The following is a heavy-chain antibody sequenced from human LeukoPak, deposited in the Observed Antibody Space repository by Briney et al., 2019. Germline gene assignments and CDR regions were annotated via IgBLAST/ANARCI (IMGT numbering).Heavy chain of an antibody. CDR3: ARGPPESTNSDY. Sequence: GASVKVSCKASGYTFTNYDINWVRQASGRGLEWMGWMNPNSGDTGYAQKFQGRVAMTRNTSISTAYMELSSLRSEDTAVYYCARGPPESTNSDYWGQGTLVTVSS. V-gene: IGHV1-8*01. CDR1: GYTFTNYD. CDR2: MNPNSGDT. J-gene: IGHJ4*02.